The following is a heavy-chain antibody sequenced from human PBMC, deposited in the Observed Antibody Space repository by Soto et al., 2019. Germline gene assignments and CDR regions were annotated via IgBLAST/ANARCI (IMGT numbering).Heavy chain of an antibody. D-gene: IGHD3-9*01. J-gene: IGHJ5*02. V-gene: IGHV4-59*01. CDR3: VRDYLLTGFDT. CDR1: NGSIGTYY. Sequence: PSETLSLTCTVSNGSIGTYYWTWVRQPPGKGLEWIGYVYYSGSTNYNPSLKSRVGMSIDTSKNQFSLELKSVTAADTATYFCVRDYLLTGFDTWGQGTLVTVFS. CDR2: VYYSGST.